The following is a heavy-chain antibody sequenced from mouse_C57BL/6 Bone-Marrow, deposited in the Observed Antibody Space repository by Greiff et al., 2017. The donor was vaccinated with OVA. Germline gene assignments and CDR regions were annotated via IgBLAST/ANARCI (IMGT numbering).Heavy chain of an antibody. D-gene: IGHD2-5*01. J-gene: IGHJ3*01. CDR3: ARHGYYSNYTWFAY. CDR2: ISNGGGST. V-gene: IGHV5-12*01. Sequence: DVKLVESGGGLVQPGGSLKLSCAASGFTFSDYYMYWVRQTPEKRLEWVAYISNGGGSTYYPDTVKGRFTISRDNAKNTLYLQMSRLKSEDTAMYYCARHGYYSNYTWFAYWGQGTLVTVSA. CDR1: GFTFSDYY.